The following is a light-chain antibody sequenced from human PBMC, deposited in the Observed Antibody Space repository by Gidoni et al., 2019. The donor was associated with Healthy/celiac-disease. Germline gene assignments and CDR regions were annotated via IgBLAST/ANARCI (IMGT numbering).Light chain of an antibody. CDR3: QQYGT. J-gene: IGKJ2*01. CDR2: DAS. Sequence: DIQMTQSPSTLSASVGDRVTITCRASQSISSWLAWYQQKPGKAPKLLIYDASSLESGVPSRFSGSGSGTEFTLTISSLQPDDFETYYCQQYGTFGQGTKLEIK. V-gene: IGKV1-5*01. CDR1: QSISSW.